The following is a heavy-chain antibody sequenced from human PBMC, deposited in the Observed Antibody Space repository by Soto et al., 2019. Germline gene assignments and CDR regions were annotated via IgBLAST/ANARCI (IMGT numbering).Heavy chain of an antibody. CDR3: ARTAYYYDSSGYYFDC. V-gene: IGHV3-33*01. J-gene: IGHJ4*02. D-gene: IGHD3-22*01. CDR1: GFTFSSYG. Sequence: QVQLVESGGGVVQPGRSLRLSCAASGFTFSSYGMHWVRQAPGKGLEWVAVIWYDGRNTYYADSVKGRFTISRDNSTNTLYLQMNSLRAEATAVSYCARTAYYYDSSGYYFDCWGQGTLVTVSS. CDR2: IWYDGRNT.